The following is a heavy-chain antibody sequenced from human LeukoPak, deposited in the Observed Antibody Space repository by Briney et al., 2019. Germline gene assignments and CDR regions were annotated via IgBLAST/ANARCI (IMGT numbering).Heavy chain of an antibody. V-gene: IGHV4-31*11. CDR3: ARGVDTAMVAYFDY. CDR1: GGSFSGYY. D-gene: IGHD5-18*01. Sequence: SETLSLTCAVYGGSFSGYYWSWIRQHPGKGLECIGYIYYSGSTYYNPSLKSRITISVDTSKNQFSLKLSSVTAADTAVYYCARGVDTAMVAYFDYWGQGTLVTVSS. CDR2: IYYSGST. J-gene: IGHJ4*02.